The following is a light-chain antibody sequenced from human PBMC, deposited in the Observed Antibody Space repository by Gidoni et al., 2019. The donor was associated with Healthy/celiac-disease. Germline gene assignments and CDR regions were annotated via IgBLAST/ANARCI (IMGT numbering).Light chain of an antibody. J-gene: IGKJ4*01. CDR1: QSVSSN. CDR3: QQYNNWPPLT. Sequence: EIVMTQSPATLSVSPGERATLSCSASQSVSSNLAWYQQKPGQAPRLLIYGASTRATCIPARFSGSGSGTEFTLTISSLQSEDFAVYYCQQYNNWPPLTFXGXTKVEIK. CDR2: GAS. V-gene: IGKV3-15*01.